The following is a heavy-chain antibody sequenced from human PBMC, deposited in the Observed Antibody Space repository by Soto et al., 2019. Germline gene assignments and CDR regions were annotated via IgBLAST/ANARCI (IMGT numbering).Heavy chain of an antibody. J-gene: IGHJ5*02. V-gene: IGHV1-18*01. Sequence: GASVKVSCGASGYTFTSYGISWVRQAPGQGLEWMGWISAYNGNTNYAQKLHGRVTMTTDTSTSTAYMELRSLRSDDTAVYYCARGRAAAGDNWFDPWGQGTLVTVSS. CDR1: GYTFTSYG. CDR2: ISAYNGNT. CDR3: ARGRAAAGDNWFDP. D-gene: IGHD6-13*01.